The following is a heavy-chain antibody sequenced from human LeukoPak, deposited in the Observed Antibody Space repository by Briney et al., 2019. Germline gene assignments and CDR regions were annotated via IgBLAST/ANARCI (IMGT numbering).Heavy chain of an antibody. V-gene: IGHV4-34*01. D-gene: IGHD3-22*01. J-gene: IGHJ4*02. CDR2: INHSGST. CDR3: ASQDYYDSSGYYQKFDY. CDR1: GGPFSGYY. Sequence: SETLSLTCAVYGGPFSGYYWSWIRQPPGKGLEWIGEINHSGSTNYNPSLKSRVTISVDTSKNQFSLKLSSVTAADTAVYYCASQDYYDSSGYYQKFDYWGQGTLVTVSS.